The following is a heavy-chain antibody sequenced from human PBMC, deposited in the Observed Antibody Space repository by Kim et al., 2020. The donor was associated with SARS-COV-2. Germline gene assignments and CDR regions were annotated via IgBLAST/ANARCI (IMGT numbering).Heavy chain of an antibody. CDR3: ARVRLLWFGELIYFDN. CDR1: GFTLSPYG. CDR2: ISKSSINT. V-gene: IGHV3-48*02. J-gene: IGHJ4*02. Sequence: GGSLRLSCVASGFTLSPYGMNWVRQAPGKGLEWISYISKSSINTYYADSVKGRFTISRDNAKNSLYLQMNSLTDDDSAVYYCARVRLLWFGELIYFDNWGQGTLVTVSS. D-gene: IGHD3-10*01.